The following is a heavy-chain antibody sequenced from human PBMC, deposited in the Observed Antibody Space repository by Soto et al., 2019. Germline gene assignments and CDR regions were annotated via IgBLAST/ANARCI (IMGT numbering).Heavy chain of an antibody. CDR1: GFSFISYL. V-gene: IGHV3-74*01. D-gene: IGHD6-13*01. CDR2: INSDGSST. Sequence: GVSLRRYSAASGFSFISYLMHWVRQAPGKGLVWVSRINSDGSSTSYADSVKGRFTISRDNAKNTLYLQMNSLRVEDTAVYYCASIARKGSSWSDWGQGT. CDR3: ASIARKGSSWSD. J-gene: IGHJ4*02.